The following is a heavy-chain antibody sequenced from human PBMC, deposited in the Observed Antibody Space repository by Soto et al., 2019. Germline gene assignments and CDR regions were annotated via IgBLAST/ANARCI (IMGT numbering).Heavy chain of an antibody. V-gene: IGHV3-15*07. CDR2: IKSKTDGGTT. Sequence: PGGSLRLSCAASGFTFSNAWMNWVRQAPGKGLEWVGRIKSKTDGGTTDYAASVKGRFTISRDDSKNTLYLQMNSLKTEDTAVYYCTTDSDLRSAVWDYYYGMDVWGQGTTVTVSS. CDR3: TTDSDLRSAVWDYYYGMDV. J-gene: IGHJ6*02. D-gene: IGHD3-16*01. CDR1: GFTFSNAW.